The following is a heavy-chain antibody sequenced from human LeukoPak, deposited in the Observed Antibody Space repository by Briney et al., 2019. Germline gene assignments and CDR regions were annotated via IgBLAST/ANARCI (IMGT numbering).Heavy chain of an antibody. CDR3: ARDARYSYGSYYMDV. Sequence: PSETLSLTCTVSGRSISSYYRSWIRRPAGEGLEGFGHIYTSGSTNYNPSLKIRVPMSVDTSKNQFSLKLTSVTAADTAVYYCARDARYSYGSYYMDVWGKGTTVTVSS. D-gene: IGHD5-18*01. J-gene: IGHJ6*03. V-gene: IGHV4-4*07. CDR1: GRSISSYY. CDR2: IYTSGST.